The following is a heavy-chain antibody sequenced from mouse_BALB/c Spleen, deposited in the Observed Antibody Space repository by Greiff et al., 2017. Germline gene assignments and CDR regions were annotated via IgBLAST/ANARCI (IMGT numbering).Heavy chain of an antibody. D-gene: IGHD1-1*01. J-gene: IGHJ1*01. V-gene: IGHV1-5*01. CDR1: GYSFTSYW. Sequence: VQLKQSGTVLARPGASVKMSCKASGYSFTSYWMHWVKQRPGQGLEWIGAIYPGNSDTSYNQKFKGKAKLTAVTSASTAYMELSSLTNEDSAVYYSTGSSSSTYWYWDVWGAGTTVTVSS. CDR3: TGSSSSTYWYWDV. CDR2: IYPGNSDT.